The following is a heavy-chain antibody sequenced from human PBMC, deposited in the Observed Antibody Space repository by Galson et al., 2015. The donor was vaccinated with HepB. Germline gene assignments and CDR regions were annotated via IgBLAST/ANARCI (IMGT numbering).Heavy chain of an antibody. Sequence: SVKVSCKASGYTFTSYYMHWVRQAPGQGLEWMGIINPSGGSTSYAQKFQGRVTMTRDTSTSTVYMELSSLRSEDTAVYYCARDCEFRHTIFGGMDVWGQGTTVTVSS. CDR2: INPSGGST. J-gene: IGHJ6*02. D-gene: IGHD3-3*01. CDR1: GYTFTSYY. CDR3: ARDCEFRHTIFGGMDV. V-gene: IGHV1-46*01.